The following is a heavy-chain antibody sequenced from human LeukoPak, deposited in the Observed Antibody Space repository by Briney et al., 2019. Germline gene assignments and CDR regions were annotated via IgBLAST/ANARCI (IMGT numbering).Heavy chain of an antibody. D-gene: IGHD2-15*01. J-gene: IGHJ5*02. CDR2: INSDGSST. V-gene: IGHV3-74*01. Sequence: GGSLRLSCAASGFTFSNYWMHWVRQAPGKGLVWVSRINSDGSSTYYADSVKGRFTISRDNAKNTLYLQMNSLRAEDTAVYYCARQFIVVVVAATWGQGTLVTVSS. CDR3: ARQFIVVVVAAT. CDR1: GFTFSNYW.